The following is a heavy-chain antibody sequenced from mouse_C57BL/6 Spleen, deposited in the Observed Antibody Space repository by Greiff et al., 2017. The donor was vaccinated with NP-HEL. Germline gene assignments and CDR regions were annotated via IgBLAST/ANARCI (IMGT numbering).Heavy chain of an antibody. Sequence: QVQLQQPGAELVKPGASVKLSCKASGYTFTSYWMQWVKQRPGQGLEWIGEIDPSDSYTNYNQKFKGKATLTVDTSSSTAYMQLSSLTSEDSAVYYWAKTGTYYFDYWGQGTTLTVSS. V-gene: IGHV1-50*01. J-gene: IGHJ2*01. CDR3: AKTGTYYFDY. CDR1: GYTFTSYW. D-gene: IGHD4-1*01. CDR2: IDPSDSYT.